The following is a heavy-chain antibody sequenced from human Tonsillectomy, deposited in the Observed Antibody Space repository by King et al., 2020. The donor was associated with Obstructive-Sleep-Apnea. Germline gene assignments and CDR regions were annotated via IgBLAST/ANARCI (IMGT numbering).Heavy chain of an antibody. J-gene: IGHJ5*02. Sequence: DVQLVESGGGLVQPGGSLRLSCAASGFTFSNYAMSWVRQAPGKGLEWVSAISGSGTSTYYADSVKGRFTISRDNSKNTLYLQMNNLRAEDAALYYCAKHYGDYVNWFDPWGQGTLVTVSS. CDR2: ISGSGTST. CDR1: GFTFSNYA. CDR3: AKHYGDYVNWFDP. V-gene: IGHV3-23*04. D-gene: IGHD4-17*01.